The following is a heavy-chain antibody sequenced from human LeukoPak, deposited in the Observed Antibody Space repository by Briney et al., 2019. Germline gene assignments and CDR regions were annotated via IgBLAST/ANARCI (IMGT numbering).Heavy chain of an antibody. Sequence: GESLKISSKGSGYSFTSYWIGWVRQMPGKGLEWMGIIYPGDSDTRYSPSFQGQVTISADKSISTAYLQWSSLKASDTAMYYCARWGHNSYGSLYFDYWGQGTLVTVSS. CDR2: IYPGDSDT. D-gene: IGHD5-18*01. J-gene: IGHJ4*02. CDR3: ARWGHNSYGSLYFDY. CDR1: GYSFTSYW. V-gene: IGHV5-51*01.